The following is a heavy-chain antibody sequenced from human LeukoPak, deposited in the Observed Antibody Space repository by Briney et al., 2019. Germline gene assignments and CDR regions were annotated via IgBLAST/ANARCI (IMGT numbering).Heavy chain of an antibody. CDR1: GFTFSSYW. J-gene: IGHJ4*02. CDR3: AKVPAGLRFLEWSLDY. CDR2: IMQGGSEK. Sequence: GGSLRLSCAASGFTFSSYWMSWVRQAPGKGLELVANIMQGGSEKYYVDTVKGRFTISRDNAKNALYLQMDSLRAEDTAVYYCAKVPAGLRFLEWSLDYWGQGTLVTVSS. V-gene: IGHV3-7*03. D-gene: IGHD3-3*01.